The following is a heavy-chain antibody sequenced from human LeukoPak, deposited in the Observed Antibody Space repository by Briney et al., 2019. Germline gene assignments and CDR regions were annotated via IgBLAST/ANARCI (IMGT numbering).Heavy chain of an antibody. V-gene: IGHV3-30*02. Sequence: GGSLRLSCAASGFTFSNYGMHWVRQAPGKGLEWVAFTRYDGTNKYYADSVKGRFTISRDNSKNTLYLQMNTLRAEDTAVYYCAKDQGYNYGHSDAFDIWGQGTMVTVSS. CDR2: TRYDGTNK. CDR3: AKDQGYNYGHSDAFDI. CDR1: GFTFSNYG. J-gene: IGHJ3*02. D-gene: IGHD5-18*01.